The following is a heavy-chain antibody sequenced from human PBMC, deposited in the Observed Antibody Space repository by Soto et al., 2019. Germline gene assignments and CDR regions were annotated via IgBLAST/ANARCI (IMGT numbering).Heavy chain of an antibody. CDR3: ARARDDSSGYYQDAFDI. CDR2: IYYSGST. CDR1: GGSISSGGYY. J-gene: IGHJ3*02. D-gene: IGHD3-22*01. Sequence: QVQLQESGPGLVKPSQTLSLTCTVSGGSISSGGYYWSWIRQHPGKGLEWIGYIYYSGSTYYNPSLKIRVTISVDTANNQFSLKLSSVTAADTAVYYCARARDDSSGYYQDAFDIWGQGTMVTVSS. V-gene: IGHV4-31*03.